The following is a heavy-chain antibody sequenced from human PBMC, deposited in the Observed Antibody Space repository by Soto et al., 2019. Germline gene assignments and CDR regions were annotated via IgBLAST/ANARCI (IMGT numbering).Heavy chain of an antibody. CDR1: GFTFSSYA. D-gene: IGHD5-18*01. V-gene: IGHV3-23*01. CDR3: AKDGGYSYGYSPRYYYGMDV. Sequence: GGSLRLSCAASGFTFSSYAMSWVRQAPGKGLEWVSAISGSGGSTYYADSVKGRFTISRDNSKNTLYLQMNSLRAEDAAVYYCAKDGGYSYGYSPRYYYGMDVWGQGTTVTVSS. J-gene: IGHJ6*02. CDR2: ISGSGGST.